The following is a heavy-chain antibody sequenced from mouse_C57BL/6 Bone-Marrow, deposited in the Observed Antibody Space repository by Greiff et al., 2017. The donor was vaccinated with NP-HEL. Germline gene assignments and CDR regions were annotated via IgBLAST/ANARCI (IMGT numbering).Heavy chain of an antibody. CDR2: GQGLEWIG. CDR3: SEDSAVYYCAWNYGSSYDHWYFDV. J-gene: IGHJ1*03. CDR1: YTFSRRVH. Sequence: VHLVESGPELARPWASVKISCQAFYTFSRRVHFAIRDTNYWMQWVKQRPGQGLEWIGAIYPGNGDTSYNQKFKGKATLTADKSSSTAYMQLSSLTSEDSAVYYCAWNYGSSYDHWYFDVWGTGTTVTVSS. D-gene: IGHD1-1*01. V-gene: IGHV1-87*01.